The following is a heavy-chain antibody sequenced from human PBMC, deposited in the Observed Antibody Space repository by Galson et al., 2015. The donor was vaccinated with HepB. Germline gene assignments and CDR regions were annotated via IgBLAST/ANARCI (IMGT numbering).Heavy chain of an antibody. CDR1: GFTFSYYT. CDR2: ISCSSTYI. CDR3: ARDRGRSDYGYYYGMDV. V-gene: IGHV3-21*01. J-gene: IGHJ6*02. D-gene: IGHD4-17*01. Sequence: SLRLSCAASGFTFSYYTINWVRQAPGKGLEWVSSISCSSTYIYYTDSVWGRFTVSRDNSNDSLYLQMNSLRVEDTAVYYCARDRGRSDYGYYYGMDVWGQGTTVTVSS.